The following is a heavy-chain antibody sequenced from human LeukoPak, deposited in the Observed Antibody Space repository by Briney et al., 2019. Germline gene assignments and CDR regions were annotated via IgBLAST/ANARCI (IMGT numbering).Heavy chain of an antibody. J-gene: IGHJ5*02. V-gene: IGHV4-34*01. CDR3: ARVKPHSSSWYWYRPNWFDP. CDR1: GGSFSGYY. Sequence: KPSETLSLTCAVYGGSFSGYYWSWIRQPPGKGLEWIGEINHSVSTNYNPSLKSRVTISVDTSKNQFSLKLSSVTAADTAVYYCARVKPHSSSWYWYRPNWFDPWGQGTLVTVSS. CDR2: INHSVST. D-gene: IGHD6-13*01.